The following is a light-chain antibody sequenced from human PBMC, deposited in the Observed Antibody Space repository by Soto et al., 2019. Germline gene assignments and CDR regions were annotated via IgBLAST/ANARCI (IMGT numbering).Light chain of an antibody. Sequence: QSVLTQPPSMSAAPRQKVTISCSGSSSNIGANSVSWYQQVPGTAPKLLIYDNNKRPSGIPDRFSGSKSGTSATLGITGPQTGDEADYYCAAWDSSLSAGVFGTGTKVTVL. CDR2: DNN. J-gene: IGLJ1*01. CDR1: SSNIGANS. V-gene: IGLV1-51*01. CDR3: AAWDSSLSAGV.